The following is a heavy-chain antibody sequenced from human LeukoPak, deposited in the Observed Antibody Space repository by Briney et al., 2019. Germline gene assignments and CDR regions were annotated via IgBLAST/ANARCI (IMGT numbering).Heavy chain of an antibody. CDR2: INSDGSST. CDR1: GFTSSSYW. CDR3: AVNYDSSGSGWFDP. Sequence: PAGSLRLSCAASGFTSSSYWKHWVRQAPGKGLVWFSRINSDGSSTSYADSVKGRFAISRDNARNTLYLQMNSLRVEDTAVYYCAVNYDSSGSGWFDPWGQGTLVTVSS. J-gene: IGHJ5*02. V-gene: IGHV3-74*01. D-gene: IGHD3-22*01.